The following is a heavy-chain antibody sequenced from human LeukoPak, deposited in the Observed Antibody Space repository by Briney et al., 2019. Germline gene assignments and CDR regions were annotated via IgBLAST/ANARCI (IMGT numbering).Heavy chain of an antibody. CDR1: GFTFSSYA. CDR3: ARISNSWFRSYFDY. D-gene: IGHD4-11*01. V-gene: IGHV3-23*01. J-gene: IGHJ4*02. Sequence: PGGSLRLSCAASGFTFSSYAMNWVRQAPGKGLEWVSAISAGGGTTYYADSVKGRFTISRDTSKNTLYLQMNSLRAEDTAVYYCARISNSWFRSYFDYWGQGTLVTVSS. CDR2: ISAGGGTT.